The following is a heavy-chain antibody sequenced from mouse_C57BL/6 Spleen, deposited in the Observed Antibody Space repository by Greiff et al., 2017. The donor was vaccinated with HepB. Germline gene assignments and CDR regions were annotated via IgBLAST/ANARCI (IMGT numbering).Heavy chain of an antibody. J-gene: IGHJ3*01. V-gene: IGHV1-80*01. CDR2: IYPGDGDT. CDR1: GYAFSSYW. CDR3: ARVWIYYDYYGAWFAY. Sequence: QVQLQQSGAELVKPGASVKISCKASGYAFSSYWMNWVKQRPGKGLEWIGQIYPGDGDTNYNGKFKGKATLTADKSSSTAYMQLSSLTSEDSAVYFCARVWIYYDYYGAWFAYWGQGTLVTVSA. D-gene: IGHD2-4*01.